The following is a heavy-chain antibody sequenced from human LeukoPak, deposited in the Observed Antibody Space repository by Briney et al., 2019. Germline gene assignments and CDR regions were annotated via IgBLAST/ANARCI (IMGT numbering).Heavy chain of an antibody. D-gene: IGHD1-26*01. V-gene: IGHV4-34*01. CDR2: INHSGST. Sequence: SETLSLTCAVYGGSFSGYYWSWIRQPPGKGLEWIGEINHSGSTNYNPSLKSRVTISVDTSKNQFSLKLSSVTAADTAVYYCARRRLSGRNDYWGQGTLVTVSS. J-gene: IGHJ4*02. CDR3: ARRRLSGRNDY. CDR1: GGSFSGYY.